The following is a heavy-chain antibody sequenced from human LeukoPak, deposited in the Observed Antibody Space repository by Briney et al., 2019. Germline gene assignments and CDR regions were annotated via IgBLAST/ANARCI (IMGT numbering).Heavy chain of an antibody. V-gene: IGHV3-48*04. J-gene: IGHJ4*02. CDR3: ARRNRGSSWYGDDY. CDR1: GFTFSSYS. D-gene: IGHD6-13*01. CDR2: ISSSSSTI. Sequence: GGSLRLSCAATGFTFSSYSMNWVRQAPGEGLEWVSYISSSSSTIYYADSVKGRFTISRDNAKNSLYLQMNSLRAEDTAVYYCARRNRGSSWYGDDYWGQGTLVTVSS.